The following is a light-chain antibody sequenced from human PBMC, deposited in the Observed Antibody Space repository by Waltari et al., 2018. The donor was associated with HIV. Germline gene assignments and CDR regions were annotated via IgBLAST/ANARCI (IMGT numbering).Light chain of an antibody. CDR1: QSVGTY. CDR3: QQRSDWPPYT. CDR2: DAS. Sequence: EIVLTQSPATLSLSPGETANLFCRASQSVGTYLAWYQQTPGQAPRLLISDASNRATGIPARFSGSGSGTDFTLTISSLEPEDFAFYYCQQRSDWPPYTFGQGTKLEIK. J-gene: IGKJ2*01. V-gene: IGKV3-11*01.